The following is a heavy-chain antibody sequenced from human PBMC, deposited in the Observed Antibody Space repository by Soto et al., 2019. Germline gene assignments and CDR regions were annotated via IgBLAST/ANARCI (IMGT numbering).Heavy chain of an antibody. V-gene: IGHV3-30*19. CDR1: GFRFTGCG. CDR2: IWYDGSKT. J-gene: IGHJ4*02. D-gene: IGHD2-8*01. Sequence: QVQLVESGGGVVQSGRSLRLSCVTSGFRFTGCGMHWVRQAPGKGLEWVAVIWYDGSKTYYADSVQGRFSISRDSSKNTVYLQMNSLRDEDTAVYYCARDADTNSHYSLLDYWGQGTLVTVSS. CDR3: ARDADTNSHYSLLDY.